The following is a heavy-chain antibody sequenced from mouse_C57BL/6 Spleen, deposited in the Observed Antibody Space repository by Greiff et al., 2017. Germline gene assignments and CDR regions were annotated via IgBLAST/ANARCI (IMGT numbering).Heavy chain of an antibody. CDR2: ISDGGSYT. Sequence: EVHLVESGGGLVKPGGSLKLSCAASGFTFSSYAMSWVRQTPEKRLEWVATISDGGSYTYYPDNVKGRFTISRDNAKNNLYLQMSHLKSEDTAMYYCARGGATTVVATKGFDYWGQGTTLTVSS. V-gene: IGHV5-4*01. J-gene: IGHJ2*01. CDR1: GFTFSSYA. D-gene: IGHD1-1*01. CDR3: ARGGATTVVATKGFDY.